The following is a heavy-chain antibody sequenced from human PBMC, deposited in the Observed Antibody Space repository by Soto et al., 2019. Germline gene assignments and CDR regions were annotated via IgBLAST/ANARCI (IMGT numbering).Heavy chain of an antibody. D-gene: IGHD2-21*02. CDR2: ISGSGGST. CDR1: GFTFSSYA. CDR3: AKDLLRGGGGGDAFDI. J-gene: IGHJ3*02. Sequence: EVQLLESGGGLVQPGGSLRLSCAASGFTFSSYAMSWVRQAPGKGLEWVSAISGSGGSTYYADSVKGRFTISRDNSKNPLNRKRNGRRAEDRALYYCAKDLLRGGGGGDAFDIWGQGTMVTVSS. V-gene: IGHV3-23*01.